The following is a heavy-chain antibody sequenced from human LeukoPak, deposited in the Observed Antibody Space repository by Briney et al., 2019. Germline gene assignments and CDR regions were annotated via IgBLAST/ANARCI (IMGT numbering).Heavy chain of an antibody. V-gene: IGHV3-53*01. D-gene: IGHD3-22*01. Sequence: GGSLRLSCAASGFTGSNNYVSWVRQAPGMGLEWVSAIHSSGATCYADSVKGRFTISRDNSKNTLYLQMNSLRAEDTAVYYCARDDYDSSGYQLGAFDIWGQGTMVTVSS. CDR2: IHSSGAT. CDR1: GFTGSNNY. CDR3: ARDDYDSSGYQLGAFDI. J-gene: IGHJ3*02.